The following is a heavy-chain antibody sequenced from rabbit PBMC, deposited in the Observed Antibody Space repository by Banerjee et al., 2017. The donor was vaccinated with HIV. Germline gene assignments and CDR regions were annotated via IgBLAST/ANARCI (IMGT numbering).Heavy chain of an antibody. CDR2: IYPDYGAT. CDR3: ARDLAGVIGWNFNL. D-gene: IGHD4-1*01. V-gene: IGHV1S47*01. Sequence: QEQLVESGGGLVQPGGSLKLSCKASGIDFSTYGISWVRQAPGKGLEWIAYIYPDYGATDFASWVNGLFPISLDNAQSAVFLQMTSLTAADTAACFCARDLAGVIGWNFNLWGPGTLVTVS. J-gene: IGHJ4*01. CDR1: GIDFSTYG.